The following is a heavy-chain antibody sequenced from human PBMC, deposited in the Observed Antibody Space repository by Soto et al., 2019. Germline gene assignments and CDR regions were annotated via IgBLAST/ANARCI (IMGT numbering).Heavy chain of an antibody. J-gene: IGHJ4*02. V-gene: IGHV1-3*01. CDR3: ARGYCSSTRCQYYFDF. Sequence: ASVKVSCKASGYTFTGYAIHWVRQAPGQRHEWMGWINGGNGDTKYSQKLQGRVTITRDISASTAYMEPTSLGSEDTAVYHCARGYCSSTRCQYYFDFLGQGTLVTVCS. D-gene: IGHD2-2*01. CDR2: INGGNGDT. CDR1: GYTFTGYA.